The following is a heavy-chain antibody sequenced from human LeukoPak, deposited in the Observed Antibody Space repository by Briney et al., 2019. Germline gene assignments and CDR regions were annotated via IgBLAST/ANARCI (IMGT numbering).Heavy chain of an antibody. CDR3: ASTVGADGSAFDI. V-gene: IGHV5-51*01. D-gene: IGHD1-26*01. Sequence: GESLKISCKGPGYSFTSYWIGWVRQMPGKGLEWMGIIYPGDSDTRYSPSFQGQVTISADKSISTAYLQWSSLKASDTAMYYCASTVGADGSAFDIWGQGTMVTVSS. CDR2: IYPGDSDT. J-gene: IGHJ3*02. CDR1: GYSFTSYW.